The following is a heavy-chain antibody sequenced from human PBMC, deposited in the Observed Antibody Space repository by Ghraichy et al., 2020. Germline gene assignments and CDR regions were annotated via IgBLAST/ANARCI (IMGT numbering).Heavy chain of an antibody. D-gene: IGHD2-2*02. J-gene: IGHJ5*02. Sequence: ASVKVSCTASGFDPNSHAISWVRQAPGQGLEWMAWIAVYNGNTNSAQKFQGRVSVTADKSTGTAYLELRNLLSDDTAIYFCARERGFCTTTSCYNGGWFDPWGQGTLVTVSS. CDR1: GFDPNSHA. CDR2: IAVYNGNT. CDR3: ARERGFCTTTSCYNGGWFDP. V-gene: IGHV1-18*01.